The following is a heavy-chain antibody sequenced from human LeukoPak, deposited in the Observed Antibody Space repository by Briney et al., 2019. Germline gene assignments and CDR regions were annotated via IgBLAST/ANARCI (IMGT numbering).Heavy chain of an antibody. CDR3: ARGKDEHFDY. V-gene: IGHV3-21*01. J-gene: IGHJ4*02. CDR2: ISSSSSYI. CDR1: GFTFSSYS. Sequence: PGGSLGLSCAASGFTFSSYSMNWVRQAPGKGLEWVSSISSSSSYIYYADSVKGRFTISRDNAKNSLYLQMNSLRAEDTAVYYCARGKDEHFDYWGQGTLVTVSS.